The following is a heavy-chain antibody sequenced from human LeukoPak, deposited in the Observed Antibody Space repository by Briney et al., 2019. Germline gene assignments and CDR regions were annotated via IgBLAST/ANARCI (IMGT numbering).Heavy chain of an antibody. J-gene: IGHJ4*02. D-gene: IGHD4-11*01. CDR1: GITFRSYS. V-gene: IGHV3-20*04. CDR2: INWNGSST. Sequence: GGSLRLSCAAFGITFRSYSMNWVRQSPGKGLEWVSCINWNGSSTGYADSVKGRFTISRDNAQNSLYLQMNSLRAEDTALYYCARVASNYDFDYWGQGTLVTVSS. CDR3: ARVASNYDFDY.